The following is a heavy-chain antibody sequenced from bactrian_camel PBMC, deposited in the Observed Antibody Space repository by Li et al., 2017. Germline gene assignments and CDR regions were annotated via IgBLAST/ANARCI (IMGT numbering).Heavy chain of an antibody. V-gene: IGHV3S6*01. CDR3: ATPYCSGDYCDAFGY. CDR2: VDPDGAFT. Sequence: HVQLVESGGGLVQPGGSLRLSCVASGFTFSDAYMNWVRQAPGKGLEWVAHVDPDGAFTYYADSVKGRFTISRDNAKNTVYLQMNSLKSEDTALYYCATPYCSGDYCDAFGYWGQGTQVTVS. CDR1: GFTFSDAY. D-gene: IGHD2*01. J-gene: IGHJ6*01.